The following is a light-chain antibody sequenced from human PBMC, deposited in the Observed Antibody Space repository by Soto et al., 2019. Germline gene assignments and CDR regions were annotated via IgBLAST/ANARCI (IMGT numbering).Light chain of an antibody. CDR1: SSNIGNNA. CDR3: VAWDASLNVPG. J-gene: IGLJ2*01. V-gene: IGLV1-36*01. Sequence: QSVLTQPTSVSEAPKQRVTISCSGPSSNIGNNAVNWYQHLPGKASNLLIYYDDLLPSGVSNRFSVSKSGTSASLAISGLQSEDDCDHFGVAWDASLNVPGFGRGTKVTVL. CDR2: YDD.